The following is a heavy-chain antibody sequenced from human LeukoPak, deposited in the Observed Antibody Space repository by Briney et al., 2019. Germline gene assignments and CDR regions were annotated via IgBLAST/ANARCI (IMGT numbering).Heavy chain of an antibody. CDR2: IYYIGST. D-gene: IGHD2-21*02. J-gene: IGHJ4*02. Sequence: PSETLSLTCTVSGGSISSYYWSWVRQPPGKGLEWIGYIYYIGSTNCNPSLKSRVTISVDTSKNQFPLKLSSVTAADTAVYYCARAVDDIVVVTAIPFDYWGQGTLVTVSS. CDR1: GGSISSYY. V-gene: IGHV4-59*12. CDR3: ARAVDDIVVVTAIPFDY.